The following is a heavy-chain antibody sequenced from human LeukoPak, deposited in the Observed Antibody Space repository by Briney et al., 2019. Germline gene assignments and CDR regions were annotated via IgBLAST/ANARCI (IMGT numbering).Heavy chain of an antibody. J-gene: IGHJ4*02. V-gene: IGHV3-48*01. D-gene: IGHD6-19*01. CDR1: GFTFSSYS. CDR3: ARDQEQWLGGYFDY. Sequence: QPGGPLRLSCAASGFTFSSYSMNWVRQAPGKGLEWVSYISSSSSTIYYADSVKGRFTISRDNAKNSLYLQMNSLRAEDTAVYYCARDQEQWLGGYFDYWGQGTLVTVSS. CDR2: ISSSSSTI.